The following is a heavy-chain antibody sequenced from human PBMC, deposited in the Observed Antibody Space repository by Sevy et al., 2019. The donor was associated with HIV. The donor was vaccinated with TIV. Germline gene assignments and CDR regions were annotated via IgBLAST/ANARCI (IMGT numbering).Heavy chain of an antibody. J-gene: IGHJ4*02. CDR2: ISFDGDKK. CDR3: AKGRVVYRDFWSCNNFDF. D-gene: IGHD3-3*01. V-gene: IGHV3-30*18. Sequence: GGSLRLSCVASGFIFTSYGIHWVRQAPGKGLERVAVISFDGDKKYYEDSVKGRFTISRDNSKNTLYLQMNSLRTEDTAVYFCAKGRVVYRDFWSCNNFDFWGQGTLVTVSS. CDR1: GFIFTSYG.